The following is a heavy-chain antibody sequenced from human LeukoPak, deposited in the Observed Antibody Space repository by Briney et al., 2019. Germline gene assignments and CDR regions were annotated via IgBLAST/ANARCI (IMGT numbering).Heavy chain of an antibody. V-gene: IGHV3-64*02. Sequence: GGSLRLSCAASGFTFSSYAMHWVRQAPGKGLEYVSAISSNGGSTYYADSVKGRFTISRGNSKNTLYLQMNSLRAEDTAVYYCAKGISTSMVGSAYWGQGTLVTVSS. D-gene: IGHD5-18*01. CDR1: GFTFSSYA. CDR3: AKGISTSMVGSAY. CDR2: ISSNGGST. J-gene: IGHJ4*02.